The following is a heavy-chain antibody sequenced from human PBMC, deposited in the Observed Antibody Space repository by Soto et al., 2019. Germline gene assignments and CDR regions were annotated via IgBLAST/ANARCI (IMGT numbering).Heavy chain of an antibody. V-gene: IGHV3-23*01. CDR3: AKDRLMTTVILWFDP. D-gene: IGHD4-4*01. CDR2: ISGSGGST. CDR1: GFTFSSYA. Sequence: EVRLLESGGGLVQPGGSLRLSCAASGFTFSSYAMSWVRQAPGKGLEWVSAISGSGGSTYYADSVKGRFTISRDNSKNTLYMQLNSLRAEDTAVYYCAKDRLMTTVILWFDPWGQGTLVTVSS. J-gene: IGHJ5*02.